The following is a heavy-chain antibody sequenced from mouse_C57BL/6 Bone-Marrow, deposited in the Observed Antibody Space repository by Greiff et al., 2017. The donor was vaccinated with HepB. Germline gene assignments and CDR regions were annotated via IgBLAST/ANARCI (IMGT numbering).Heavy chain of an antibody. CDR3: ARCWFAY. CDR2: IYPRSGNT. Sequence: QVQLKESGAELARPGASVKLSCKASGYTFTSYGISWVKQRTGQGLEWIGEIYPRSGNTYYNEKFKGKATLTADKSSSTAYMELRSLTSEDSAVYFCARCWFAYWGQGTLVTVSA. CDR1: GYTFTSYG. J-gene: IGHJ3*01. V-gene: IGHV1-81*01.